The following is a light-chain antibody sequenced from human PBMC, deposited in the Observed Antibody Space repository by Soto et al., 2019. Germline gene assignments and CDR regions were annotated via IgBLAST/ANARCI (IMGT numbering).Light chain of an antibody. V-gene: IGKV3-15*01. J-gene: IGKJ5*01. CDR2: GAS. CDR3: QQYTNWPPIT. CDR1: QSVSSN. Sequence: SPATLSLSPGERATLSCRVSQSVSSNFAWYQQKPGQAPRLLIYGASTRATGIPARFSGSGSGADFTLTISNLQSEDFAVYYCQQYTNWPPITFGQGTRLEIK.